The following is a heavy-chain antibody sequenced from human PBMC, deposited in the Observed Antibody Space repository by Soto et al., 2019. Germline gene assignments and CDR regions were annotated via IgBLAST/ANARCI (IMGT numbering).Heavy chain of an antibody. CDR3: ARVSHEMGWFDP. J-gene: IGHJ5*02. D-gene: IGHD1-26*01. V-gene: IGHV4-59*01. Sequence: QVQLQESGPGLVKPSETLSLTCTVSGGSISSYYWSWIRQPPGKGLEWIGYIYYSGSTNYNPSLKSRVTISVDTSKNQFSLKLSSVTAADTAVYYCARVSHEMGWFDPWGQGTLVTVSS. CDR2: IYYSGST. CDR1: GGSISSYY.